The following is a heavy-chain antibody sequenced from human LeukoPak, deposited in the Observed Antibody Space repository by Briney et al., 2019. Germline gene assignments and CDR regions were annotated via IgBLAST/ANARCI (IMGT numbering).Heavy chain of an antibody. CDR1: GCTFTSYY. CDR3: ARCRVSSTSCYRWFDP. Sequence: ASVKVSCKASGCTFTSYYMHWVRQAPGQGLEWMGIINPSGGSTSYAQKFQGRVTMTRDMSTSTVYMELRSLRSDDTAVYYCARCRVSSTSCYRWFDPWGQGTLVTVSS. CDR2: INPSGGST. D-gene: IGHD2-2*01. V-gene: IGHV1-46*01. J-gene: IGHJ5*02.